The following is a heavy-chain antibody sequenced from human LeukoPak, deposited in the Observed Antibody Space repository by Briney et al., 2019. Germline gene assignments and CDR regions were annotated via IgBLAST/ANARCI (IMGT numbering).Heavy chain of an antibody. Sequence: SETLSLTCAVYGGSFSGYYGSWIRQPPGKGLEWIGEINHSGSTNYNPSLKSRVTISVDTSKNQFSLKLSSVTAADTAVYYCARKRITMIVVAADPVDYWGQGTLVTVSS. CDR3: ARKRITMIVVAADPVDY. CDR1: GGSFSGYY. D-gene: IGHD3-22*01. J-gene: IGHJ4*02. CDR2: INHSGST. V-gene: IGHV4-34*01.